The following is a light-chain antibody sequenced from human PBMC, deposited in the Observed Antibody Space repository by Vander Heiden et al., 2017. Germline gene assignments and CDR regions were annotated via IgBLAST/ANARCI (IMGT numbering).Light chain of an antibody. CDR3: QQYNNWPPWT. CDR1: QSLFGK. V-gene: IGKV3-15*01. CDR2: DTS. J-gene: IGKJ1*01. Sequence: EIVMTQSPATLSVSPGERVTLSGRAGQSLFGKLAWYQQNPGQAPRLLMYDTSTRAAGSPARFSGSGSGTEFTLIISSVQSEDFAVYYCQQYNNWPPWTFGQGTKVEIK.